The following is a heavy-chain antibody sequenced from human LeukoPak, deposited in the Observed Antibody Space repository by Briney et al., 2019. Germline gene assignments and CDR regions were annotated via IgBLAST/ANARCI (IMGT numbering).Heavy chain of an antibody. V-gene: IGHV4-59*12. Sequence: SETLSLTCTVSGGSISSYYWSWIRQPPGKGLEWIGYIYYSGSTNYNPSLKSRLTISVDTSKNQFSLKLSSVTAADTAVYYCTRDIGLGSYYIPLSFDYWGQGTLVTVSS. CDR3: TRDIGLGSYYIPLSFDY. CDR2: IYYSGST. D-gene: IGHD3-10*01. J-gene: IGHJ4*02. CDR1: GGSISSYY.